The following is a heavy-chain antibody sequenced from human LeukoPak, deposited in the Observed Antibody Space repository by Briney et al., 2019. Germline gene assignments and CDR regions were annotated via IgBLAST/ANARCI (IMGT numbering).Heavy chain of an antibody. Sequence: SETLSLTCTVSGGSISTHYWSWIRQPPGKGLEWIGYIYSSGSTNHNPSLKSRVTISVDTSKNQFSLKMTSVTAADTAVYYCARDRNGLSDYWGQGTLVTVSS. V-gene: IGHV4-4*08. CDR3: ARDRNGLSDY. D-gene: IGHD2-8*01. J-gene: IGHJ4*02. CDR2: IYSSGST. CDR1: GGSISTHY.